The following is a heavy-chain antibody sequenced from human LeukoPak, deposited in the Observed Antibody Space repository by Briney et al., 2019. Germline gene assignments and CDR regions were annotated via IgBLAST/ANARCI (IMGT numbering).Heavy chain of an antibody. CDR3: ASLKINYYYYYYGMDV. D-gene: IGHD1-1*01. CDR1: GGSFSGYY. J-gene: IGHJ6*02. Sequence: PSETLSLTCAVYGGSFSGYYWNWIRQPPGKGLEWIGEINHSGSTNYNPSLKSRVTISVDTSKNQFSLKLSSVTAADTAVYYCASLKINYYYYYYGMDVWGQGTTVTVSS. CDR2: INHSGST. V-gene: IGHV4-34*01.